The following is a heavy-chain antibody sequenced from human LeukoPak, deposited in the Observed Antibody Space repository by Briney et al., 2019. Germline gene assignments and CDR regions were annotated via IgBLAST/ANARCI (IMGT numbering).Heavy chain of an antibody. CDR3: ARDGGAYCSSTSCYRSWFDP. J-gene: IGHJ5*02. CDR1: GYTFTSYG. V-gene: IGHV1-18*01. Sequence: ASVKVSSKASGYTFTSYGISWVRQAPGQGLEWMGWISAYNGNTNYAQKLQGRVTMTTDTSTSTAYMELRSLRSDDTAVYYCARDGGAYCSSTSCYRSWFDPWGQGTLVTVSS. CDR2: ISAYNGNT. D-gene: IGHD2-2*02.